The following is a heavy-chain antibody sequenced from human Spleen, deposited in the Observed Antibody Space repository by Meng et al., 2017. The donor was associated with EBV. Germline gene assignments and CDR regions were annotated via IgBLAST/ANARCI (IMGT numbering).Heavy chain of an antibody. D-gene: IGHD3-10*01. J-gene: IGHJ4*02. Sequence: VQLVRVGAEVTNTVASVSVSCRALGYTFTSYAFSWVRQAPGQGLEWMGWISLYNSNTNYAQKLQGRVTMTTNTSTSTAYRELRSLTSDDTALYFCSSESGRGFTPDYWGQGTLVTVSS. CDR3: SSESGRGFTPDY. CDR2: ISLYNSNT. V-gene: IGHV1-18*01. CDR1: GYTFTSYA.